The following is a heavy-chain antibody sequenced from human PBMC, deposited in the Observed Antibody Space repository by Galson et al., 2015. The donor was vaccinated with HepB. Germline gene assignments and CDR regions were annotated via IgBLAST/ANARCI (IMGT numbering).Heavy chain of an antibody. D-gene: IGHD4-17*01. Sequence: SCKASGYTFTSYGISWVRQAPGQGLEWMGWISAYNGNTNYAQKLQGRVTMTTDTSTSTAYMELSSLRSEDTAVYYCARDLVGDYPWADYYYGMDVWGQGTTVTVSS. CDR2: ISAYNGNT. CDR3: ARDLVGDYPWADYYYGMDV. V-gene: IGHV1-18*01. CDR1: GYTFTSYG. J-gene: IGHJ6*02.